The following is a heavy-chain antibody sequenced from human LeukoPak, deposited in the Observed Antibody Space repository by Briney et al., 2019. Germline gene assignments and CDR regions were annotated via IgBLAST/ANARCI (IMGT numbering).Heavy chain of an antibody. J-gene: IGHJ4*02. D-gene: IGHD2-2*01. CDR3: ARVVGVVSVAMLDS. CDR1: GFIFSTFG. V-gene: IGHV3-33*01. Sequence: GGSLRLSCAASGFIFSTFGIHWVRQTPGKGLEWVAVVWHDGSKQYYADSVKGRFFVSKDNSKNTVYLQMDSLRVDDTAVYYCARVVGVVSVAMLDSWGPGTLVTVSS. CDR2: VWHDGSKQ.